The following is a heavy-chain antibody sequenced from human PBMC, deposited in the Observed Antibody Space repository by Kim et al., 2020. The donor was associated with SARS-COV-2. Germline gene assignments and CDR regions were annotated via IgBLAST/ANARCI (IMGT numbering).Heavy chain of an antibody. V-gene: IGHV3-30*02. Sequence: VRGRFTIARNNSKNTLYLQMNSRRAEDTAVYYCAKDDSCSGGSCYSGAFDIWGQGTMVTVSS. CDR3: AKDDSCSGGSCYSGAFDI. J-gene: IGHJ3*02. D-gene: IGHD2-15*01.